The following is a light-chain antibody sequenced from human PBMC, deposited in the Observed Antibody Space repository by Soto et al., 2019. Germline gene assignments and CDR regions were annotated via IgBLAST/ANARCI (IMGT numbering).Light chain of an antibody. J-gene: IGKJ5*01. Sequence: EIVLTQSPGTLSLSPGERVTLSCRASQSVNNNFLSWYQQKPGQAPRLLIYAASSGATGIPDRFSGSGSGTDFTLTINRPEPEDFVVYYCQYYGNSRITFGQGTRLEIK. CDR2: AAS. CDR3: QYYGNSRIT. CDR1: QSVNNNF. V-gene: IGKV3-20*01.